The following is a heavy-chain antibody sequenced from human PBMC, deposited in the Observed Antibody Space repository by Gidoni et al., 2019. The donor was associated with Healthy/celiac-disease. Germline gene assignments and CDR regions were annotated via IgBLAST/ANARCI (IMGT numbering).Heavy chain of an antibody. CDR1: GYTFTGYY. CDR3: ARDPIGYCSSTSCYVRSVWFDP. D-gene: IGHD2-2*03. V-gene: IGHV1-2*02. Sequence: QVQLVPSGAEVKKPGASVTVSCKASGYTFTGYYMPWVRQAPGQGLEWMGWINPNSGGTNDAQKCQGRVTMTRDTSISTAYMELSRLRSDDTAVYYCARDPIGYCSSTSCYVRSVWFDPWGQGTLVTVSS. J-gene: IGHJ5*02. CDR2: INPNSGGT.